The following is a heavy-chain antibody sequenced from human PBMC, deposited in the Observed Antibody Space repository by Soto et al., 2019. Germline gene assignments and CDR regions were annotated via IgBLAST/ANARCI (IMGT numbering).Heavy chain of an antibody. Sequence: QVQLVQSGAEVKKPGASVKVSCKASGYTFTSYGISWVRQAPGQGLEWMGWISAYNGNTNYAQKLQGRVTMTTDTSTSTAYRGLRSLRSDDTAVYYCARSPYDYVWGSYRGGRTDLDDWGQGTLVTVSS. J-gene: IGHJ4*02. D-gene: IGHD3-16*02. CDR2: ISAYNGNT. CDR1: GYTFTSYG. V-gene: IGHV1-18*01. CDR3: ARSPYDYVWGSYRGGRTDLDD.